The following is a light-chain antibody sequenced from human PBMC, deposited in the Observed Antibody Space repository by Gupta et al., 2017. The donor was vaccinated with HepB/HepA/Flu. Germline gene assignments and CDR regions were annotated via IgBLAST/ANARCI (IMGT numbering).Light chain of an antibody. Sequence: DIQMTQPPASLSAFVGDKVTITGRASKTISTYLNWYQQKPGQAPKFLIYAASTLESGVPSRVSGSGSGTDFTLTISSLQPEDFATYYCQQSYKVPLTFGQGTRLEIK. CDR1: KTISTY. CDR3: QQSYKVPLT. V-gene: IGKV1-39*01. J-gene: IGKJ5*01. CDR2: AAS.